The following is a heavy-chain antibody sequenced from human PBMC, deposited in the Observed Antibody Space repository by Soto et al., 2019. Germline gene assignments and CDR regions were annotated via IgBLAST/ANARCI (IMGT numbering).Heavy chain of an antibody. CDR3: ARDGGYSSSWGLYYYYYGMDV. Sequence: GSLRLSCAASGFTFSEYYMSWIRQAPGKGMEWVSYISSSSSYTNYADSVKGRFTISRDNAKNSLYLQMNSLRAEDTAVYYCARDGGYSSSWGLYYYYYGMDVWGQGTTVTVSS. CDR2: ISSSSSYT. J-gene: IGHJ6*02. V-gene: IGHV3-11*06. D-gene: IGHD6-13*01. CDR1: GFTFSEYY.